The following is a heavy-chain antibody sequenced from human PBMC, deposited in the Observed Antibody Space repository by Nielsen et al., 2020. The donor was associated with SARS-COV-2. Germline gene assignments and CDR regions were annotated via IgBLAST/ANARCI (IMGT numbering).Heavy chain of an antibody. J-gene: IGHJ4*02. D-gene: IGHD3-22*01. V-gene: IGHV1-58*01. CDR2: IIVGSGNT. CDR3: ARVDGYDSSGYYFDY. Sequence: SVKVSCKASGFTFISSFVQWVRQARGQRLEWMGWIIVGSGNTNYAQKFQGRVTITADESTSTAYMELSSLRSEDTAVYYCARVDGYDSSGYYFDYWGQGTLVTVSS. CDR1: GFTFISSF.